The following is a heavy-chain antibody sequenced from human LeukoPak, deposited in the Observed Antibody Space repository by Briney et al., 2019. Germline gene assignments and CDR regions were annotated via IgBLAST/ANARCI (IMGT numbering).Heavy chain of an antibody. CDR2: IYSGGST. V-gene: IGHV3-53*01. D-gene: IGHD3-9*01. CDR3: ARGLRYFDWLLTEGAFDI. CDR1: GFTVSSNY. J-gene: IGHJ3*02. Sequence: GGSLRLSCAASGFTVSSNYMSWVRQAPGKGLEWVSVIYSGGSTYYADSVKGRFTISRDNAKNTLYLQMNSLRAEDTAVYYCARGLRYFDWLLTEGAFDIWGQGTMVTVSS.